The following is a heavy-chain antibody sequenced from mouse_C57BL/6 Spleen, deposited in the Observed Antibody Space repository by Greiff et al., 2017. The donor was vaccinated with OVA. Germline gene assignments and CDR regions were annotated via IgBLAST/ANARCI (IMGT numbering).Heavy chain of an antibody. J-gene: IGHJ2*01. Sequence: VQLQQPGAELVKPGASVKLSCKASGSTFTSYWMHWVKQRPGRGLEWIGRLDPNRGGTTTHEKFKSKATLTVDKPSSTAYMQLSSLTSEDSAVYYCARGYYGSSPYFDYWGQGTTLTVSS. CDR3: ARGYYGSSPYFDY. V-gene: IGHV1-72*01. D-gene: IGHD1-1*01. CDR2: LDPNRGGT. CDR1: GSTFTSYW.